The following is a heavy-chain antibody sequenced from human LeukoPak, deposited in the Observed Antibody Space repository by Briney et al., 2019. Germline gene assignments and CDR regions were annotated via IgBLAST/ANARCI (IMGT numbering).Heavy chain of an antibody. CDR1: GYTFDENH. V-gene: IGHV1-2*02. Sequence: ASVKVSCKASGYTFDENHIHWVRQAPGQGPGWMGWINPKSGATDSAQQFQGRLTITRDTSIGTASMDLSGLRLDDTGIYYCARAGDESTGHYDSLHFWGQGTMVTVSS. CDR3: ARAGDESTGHYDSLHF. D-gene: IGHD2-8*02. J-gene: IGHJ3*01. CDR2: INPKSGAT.